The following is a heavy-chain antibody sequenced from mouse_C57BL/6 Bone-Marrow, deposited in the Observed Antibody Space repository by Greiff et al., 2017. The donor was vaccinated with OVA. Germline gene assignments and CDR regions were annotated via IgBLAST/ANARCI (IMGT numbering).Heavy chain of an antibody. Sequence: QVHVKQSGAELARPGASVKLSCKASGYTFTSYGISWVKQRTGQGLEWIGEIYPRSGNTYYNEKFKGKATLTADKSSSTAYMELRSLTSEDSAVYFCARRGGNYPLAYWGQGTLVTVSA. J-gene: IGHJ3*01. D-gene: IGHD2-1*01. CDR3: ARRGGNYPLAY. CDR2: IYPRSGNT. CDR1: GYTFTSYG. V-gene: IGHV1-81*01.